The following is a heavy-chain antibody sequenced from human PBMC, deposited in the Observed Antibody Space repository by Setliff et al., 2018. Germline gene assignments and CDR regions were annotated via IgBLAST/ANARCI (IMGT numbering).Heavy chain of an antibody. CDR2: IIPILGTA. CDR1: GGTFSSYA. Sequence: SVKVSCKASGGTFSSYAISWVRQAPGQGLEWVGGIIPILGTANYAQKFQGRVTITTDESTSTAYMELSSLRSEDTAVYYCAREWGDAFDIWGQGTMVTVSS. CDR3: AREWGDAFDI. V-gene: IGHV1-69*05. D-gene: IGHD1-26*01. J-gene: IGHJ3*02.